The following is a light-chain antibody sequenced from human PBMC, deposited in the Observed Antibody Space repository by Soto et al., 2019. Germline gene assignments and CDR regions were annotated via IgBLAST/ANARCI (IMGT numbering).Light chain of an antibody. CDR3: HQYNDWPLT. V-gene: IGKV3-15*01. J-gene: IGKJ1*01. Sequence: EVVMTQSPDTLSVCPGGRATLFCRASQSVSSRLAWYQQKPGQAPRLLMYDASARATDIPARFTGSGSGTEFTLTISSLQSEDSAVYYCHQYNDWPLTFGLGTKV. CDR2: DAS. CDR1: QSVSSR.